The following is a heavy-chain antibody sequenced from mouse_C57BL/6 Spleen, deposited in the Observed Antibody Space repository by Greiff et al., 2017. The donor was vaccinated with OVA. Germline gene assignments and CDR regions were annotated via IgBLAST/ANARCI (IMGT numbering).Heavy chain of an antibody. CDR2: IDPSASYT. CDR1: GYTFTSYW. CDR3: ARSVDYAMDY. V-gene: IGHV1-69*01. D-gene: IGHD1-1*01. J-gene: IGHJ4*01. Sequence: QVQLRQPGAELVMPGASVKLSCKASGYTFTSYWMHWVKQRPGQGLEWIGEIDPSASYTNYNQKFKGKSTLTVDKSSSTAYMQLSSLTSEDSAVYYCARSVDYAMDYWGQGTSVTVSS.